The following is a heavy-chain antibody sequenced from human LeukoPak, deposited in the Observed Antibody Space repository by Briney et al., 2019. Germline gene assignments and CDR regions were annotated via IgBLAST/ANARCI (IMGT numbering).Heavy chain of an antibody. V-gene: IGHV3-33*01. J-gene: IGHJ4*02. CDR2: IWYDGSNK. CDR3: ARVGDYYDSSGIIDY. Sequence: GGSLRLSCAASGFTFSSYGMHWVRQAPGKGLEWVAVIWYDGSNKYYADSVKGRFTISRDNSKNTLYLQMNSLRAEDTAVYYCARVGDYYDSSGIIDYGGQGTLVTVPS. D-gene: IGHD3-22*01. CDR1: GFTFSSYG.